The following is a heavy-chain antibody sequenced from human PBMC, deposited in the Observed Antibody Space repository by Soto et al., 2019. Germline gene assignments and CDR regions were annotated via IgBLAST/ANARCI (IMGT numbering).Heavy chain of an antibody. CDR2: IWHDGNHK. Sequence: QAQLEEFGGGVVQPGGSLRLSCVTSGFMFSSYGMHWVRQAPGKGLEWVAVIWHDGNHKFYGDSVKGRFSISRDNSKNTVELKMNSLRAEDTAVYYCARAHYSDCERSDYFYYGMDVWGLGTMVTVSS. J-gene: IGHJ6*02. CDR3: ARAHYSDCERSDYFYYGMDV. D-gene: IGHD2-21*02. CDR1: GFMFSSYG. V-gene: IGHV3-33*01.